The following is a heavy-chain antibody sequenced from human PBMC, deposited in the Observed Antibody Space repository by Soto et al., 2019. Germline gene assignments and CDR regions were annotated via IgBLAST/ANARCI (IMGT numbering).Heavy chain of an antibody. J-gene: IGHJ4*02. V-gene: IGHV3-30-3*01. CDR2: ISYDGSNK. CDR3: ARVRSIQIFDY. Sequence: VQLVESGGGLVKPGGSLRLSCAASGFTFSSYAMHWVRQAPGKGLEWVAVISYDGSNKYYADSVKGRFTISRDNSKNTLYLQMNSLRAEDTAVYYCARVRSIQIFDYWGQGTLVTVSS. D-gene: IGHD5-18*01. CDR1: GFTFSSYA.